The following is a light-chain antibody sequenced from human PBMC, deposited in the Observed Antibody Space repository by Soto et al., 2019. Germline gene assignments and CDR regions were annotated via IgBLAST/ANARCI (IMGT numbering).Light chain of an antibody. CDR1: QSVSSSF. Sequence: DILLTQYPGTLSLFPGERATLSCRASQSVSSSFLAWYQQKAGQAPRLLIYGASSRATGIPDRFSGSGSGTDFTLTISRLEPEDFAVYYCQQYDRSPWTFGQGTKVEIK. V-gene: IGKV3-20*01. J-gene: IGKJ1*01. CDR2: GAS. CDR3: QQYDRSPWT.